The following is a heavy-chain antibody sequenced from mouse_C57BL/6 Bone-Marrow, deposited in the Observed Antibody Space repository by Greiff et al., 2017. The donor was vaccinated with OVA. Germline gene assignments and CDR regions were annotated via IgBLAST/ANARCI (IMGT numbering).Heavy chain of an antibody. Sequence: QVQLKQSGAELVRPGASVTLSCKASGYTFTDYEMHWVQQTPVHGLEWIGAIDPETGGTAYTQKFKGKAILTADKSSSTAYMELRSLTSEDSAVYYCTRFGYYGSSYRSWYFDVWGTGTTVTVSS. D-gene: IGHD1-1*01. CDR3: TRFGYYGSSYRSWYFDV. V-gene: IGHV1-15*01. J-gene: IGHJ1*03. CDR2: IDPETGGT. CDR1: GYTFTDYE.